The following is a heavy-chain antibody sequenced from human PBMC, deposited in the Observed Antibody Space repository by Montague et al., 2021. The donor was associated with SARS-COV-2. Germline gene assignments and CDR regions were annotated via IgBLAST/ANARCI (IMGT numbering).Heavy chain of an antibody. CDR2: ISSSSSYI. CDR1: GFTFSSYS. J-gene: IGHJ6*02. Sequence: SLRLSCAASGFTFSSYSMNWVRQAPGKGLEWVSSISSSSSYIYYADSVKGRFTISRDNAKNSLYLQMNSLRAEDTAVYYCARGYDFWSGGYYYYYGMTSGARGPRSPSP. V-gene: IGHV3-21*01. CDR3: ARGYDFWSGGYYYYYGMTS. D-gene: IGHD3-3*01.